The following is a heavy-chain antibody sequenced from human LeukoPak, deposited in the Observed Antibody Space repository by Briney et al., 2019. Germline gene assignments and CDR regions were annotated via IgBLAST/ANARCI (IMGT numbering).Heavy chain of an antibody. D-gene: IGHD3-10*01. Sequence: ASVKVSCKASGYTFTDYYIHWVRQAPGQELEWMGWINPNSGGTNYAQKFQGRVTMTRDTPISTAYMDLRSLRSDDTAMFYCARGTVLRGNDYWGQGTLVTVSS. CDR3: ARGTVLRGNDY. CDR1: GYTFTDYY. J-gene: IGHJ4*02. CDR2: INPNSGGT. V-gene: IGHV1-2*02.